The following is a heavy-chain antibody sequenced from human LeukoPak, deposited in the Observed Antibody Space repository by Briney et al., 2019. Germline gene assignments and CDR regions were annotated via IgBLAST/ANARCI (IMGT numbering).Heavy chain of an antibody. J-gene: IGHJ4*02. Sequence: GGSLRLSCAASGFTFSSHWMPWVRQAPGMGLVWVSRINSEGRTTDYADSVEGRFTISRDNAKNTLYLQMNSLRVEDTAMYYCAIGYCTTTTCDGVGYWGQGTLVTVSS. D-gene: IGHD2-2*01. CDR1: GFTFSSHW. V-gene: IGHV3-74*01. CDR3: AIGYCTTTTCDGVGY. CDR2: INSEGRTT.